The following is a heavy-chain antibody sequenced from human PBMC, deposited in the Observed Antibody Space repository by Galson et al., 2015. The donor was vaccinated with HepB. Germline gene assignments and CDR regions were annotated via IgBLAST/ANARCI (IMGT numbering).Heavy chain of an antibody. V-gene: IGHV4-34*01. CDR2: INHSGTT. J-gene: IGHJ4*02. D-gene: IGHD3-9*01. CDR1: GGSFSAYY. Sequence: LSLTCTVYGGSFSAYYWSWIRQPPGQGLEWIGEINHSGTTNYNPSHKSRVTISVDTSKNQFSLKLSSVTAADTAVYYCASRRYFDWLSPVDYWGQGTLVTVSS. CDR3: ASRRYFDWLSPVDY.